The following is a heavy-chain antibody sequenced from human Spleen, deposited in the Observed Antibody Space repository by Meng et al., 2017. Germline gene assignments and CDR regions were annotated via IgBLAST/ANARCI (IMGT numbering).Heavy chain of an antibody. CDR1: GGSINCGRSY. CDR2: VYYSGIT. V-gene: IGHV4-39*02. Sequence: GPVLRNPPATPAPPCAVSGGSINCGRSYWKWNRQAPGKGLGWIGSVYYSGITYYNPSLESRVTISVDTSKNNLSLKLSSVTAADSAVYYCARASRWLQLPAFDIWGRGTMVTVSS. D-gene: IGHD5-24*01. CDR3: ARASRWLQLPAFDI. J-gene: IGHJ3*02.